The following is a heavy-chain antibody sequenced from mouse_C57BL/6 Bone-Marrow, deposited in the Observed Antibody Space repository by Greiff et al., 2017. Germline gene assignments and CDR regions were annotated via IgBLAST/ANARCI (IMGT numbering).Heavy chain of an antibody. D-gene: IGHD2-1*01. CDR2: IDPENGDT. CDR3: TLYGNYGGFFDY. Sequence: EVQLQQSGAELVRPGASVKLSCTASGFNIKDDYMHWVKQRPEQGLEWIGWIDPENGDTEYASKFQGKATITADTSSNTAYLQLSSLTSEATAVXYCTLYGNYGGFFDYWGQGTTLTVSS. V-gene: IGHV14-4*01. CDR1: GFNIKDDY. J-gene: IGHJ2*01.